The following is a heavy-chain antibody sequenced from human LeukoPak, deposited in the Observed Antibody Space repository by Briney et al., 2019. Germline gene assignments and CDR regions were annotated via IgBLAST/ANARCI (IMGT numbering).Heavy chain of an antibody. V-gene: IGHV1-18*01. CDR1: GYTFSNYD. D-gene: IGHD3-22*01. J-gene: IGHJ4*02. CDR3: ARHYYDSGGYNSAFDY. Sequence: GASVNVSCKASGYTFSNYDITWVRQAPGQGLEWLGWISAYNGDTNYAQKLQGRVTMTTATSTATAYMELRSLRSDDTAVYYCARHYYDSGGYNSAFDYWGQGTLVTVSS. CDR2: ISAYNGDT.